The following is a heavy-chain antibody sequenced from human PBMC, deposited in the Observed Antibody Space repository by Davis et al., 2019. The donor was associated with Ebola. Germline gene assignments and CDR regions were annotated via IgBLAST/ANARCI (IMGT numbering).Heavy chain of an antibody. J-gene: IGHJ5*02. D-gene: IGHD3-10*01. CDR3: ARDWGMVRSAGWFDP. CDR2: ISAYNGNT. Sequence: SVTVSCKASGYTFTSYGISWVRQAPGQGLEWMGWISAYNGNTNYAQKLQGRVTMTTDTSTSTAYMELRSLRSDDTAVYYCARDWGMVRSAGWFDPWGQGTLVTVSS. CDR1: GYTFTSYG. V-gene: IGHV1-18*01.